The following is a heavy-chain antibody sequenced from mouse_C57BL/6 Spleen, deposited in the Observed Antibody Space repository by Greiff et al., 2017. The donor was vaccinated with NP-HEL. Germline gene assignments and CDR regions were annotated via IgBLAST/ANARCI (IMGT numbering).Heavy chain of an antibody. V-gene: IGHV1-82*01. CDR3: ARGLPALGY. CDR2: IYPGDGDT. CDR1: CYAFSSSW. Sequence: QVQPQQSGPELVKPGASVKISCKASCYAFSSSWLNWVKPRPGTGLEWIGRIYPGDGDTNYNGTFKGKATLTAAKSSSTAYMQLSSLTSEDSAVYFCARGLPALGYWGQGTTLTVSS. J-gene: IGHJ2*01.